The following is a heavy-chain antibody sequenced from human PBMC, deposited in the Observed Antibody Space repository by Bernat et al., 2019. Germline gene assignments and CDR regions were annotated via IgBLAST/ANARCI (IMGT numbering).Heavy chain of an antibody. Sequence: QLQLQESGPGLVKPSETLSLTCTVSGGSISSSSYYWGWIRQPPGKGLAWIGSIYYSGSTYYNPSLKSRVTISVDTSKNQFSLKLGSVTAADTAVYYCARQISGVYYDSSGYYMDIWGQGTMVTVSS. CDR1: GGSISSSSYY. V-gene: IGHV4-39*01. CDR2: IYYSGST. J-gene: IGHJ3*02. CDR3: ARQISGVYYDSSGYYMDI. D-gene: IGHD3-22*01.